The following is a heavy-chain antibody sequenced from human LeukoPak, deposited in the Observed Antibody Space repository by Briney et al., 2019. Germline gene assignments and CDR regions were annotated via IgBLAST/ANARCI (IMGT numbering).Heavy chain of an antibody. V-gene: IGHV4-4*07. Sequence: PSDPLSLLCTVSVRLNSSYYGIWLRQPGGKGLEWIGRIHISGSTNYNPSLKSRLTMSVDTSKNQFSLKLSSVTAADTAVYYCARDGGYSYGYSLDCWGQGTLVTVSS. J-gene: IGHJ4*02. CDR3: ARDGGYSYGYSLDC. CDR1: VRLNSSYY. D-gene: IGHD5-18*01. CDR2: IHISGST.